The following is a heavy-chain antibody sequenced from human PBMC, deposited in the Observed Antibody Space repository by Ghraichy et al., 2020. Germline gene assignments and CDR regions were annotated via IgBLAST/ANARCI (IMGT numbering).Heavy chain of an antibody. J-gene: IGHJ6*02. V-gene: IGHV1-2*02. CDR3: ARDSPPLRYFDWLKSNYYYYGMDV. CDR1: GYTFTGYY. Sequence: ASVKVSCKASGYTFTGYYMHWVRQAPGQGLEWMGWINPNSGGTNYAQKFQGRVTMTRDTSISTAYMELSRLRSDDTAVYYCARDSPPLRYFDWLKSNYYYYGMDVWGQGTTVTVSS. D-gene: IGHD3-9*01. CDR2: INPNSGGT.